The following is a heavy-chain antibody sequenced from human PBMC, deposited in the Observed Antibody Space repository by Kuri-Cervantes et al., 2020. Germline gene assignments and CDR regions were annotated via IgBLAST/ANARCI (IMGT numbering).Heavy chain of an antibody. V-gene: IGHV1-46*01. Sequence: ASVKVSCKTSGYTFTSYYIHWVRQAPGQGLEWKGVMKASGNTDYAQNLQGRVTMTRDTDTSTVYMELRSLRSDDTAVYYCAREDFWSGYDYWGQGTLVTVSS. CDR3: AREDFWSGYDY. D-gene: IGHD3-3*01. J-gene: IGHJ4*02. CDR1: GYTFTSYY. CDR2: MKASGNT.